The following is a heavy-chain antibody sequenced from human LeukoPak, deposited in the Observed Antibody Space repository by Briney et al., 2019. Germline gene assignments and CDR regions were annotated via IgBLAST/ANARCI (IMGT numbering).Heavy chain of an antibody. CDR2: ISAYNGNT. CDR3: ARGRRPGHFDY. J-gene: IGHJ4*02. Sequence: GESLKISCKGSGYTFTSYGISWVRQAPGQGLEWMGWISAYNGNTNYAQKLQGRVTMTTDTSTSTAYMELRSLRSDDTAVYYCARGRRPGHFDYWGQGTLVTVSS. V-gene: IGHV1-18*01. CDR1: GYTFTSYG.